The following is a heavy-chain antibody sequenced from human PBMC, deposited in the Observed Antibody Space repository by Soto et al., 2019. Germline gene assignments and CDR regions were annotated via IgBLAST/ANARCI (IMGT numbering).Heavy chain of an antibody. J-gene: IGHJ4*02. CDR3: ARDPSRRSPPDY. V-gene: IGHV3-11*05. CDR1: GFDFSDYY. Sequence: QVQVAESGGGLVKPGGSVRLSCVAAGFDFSDYYMTWFRQAPGKAPEWVSSISSTSAYTKYADSVKGRFTISRDNAKNSVYLQMDSLRGEDTAVYYCARDPSRRSPPDYWGQGTLVTVSS. CDR2: ISSTSAYT.